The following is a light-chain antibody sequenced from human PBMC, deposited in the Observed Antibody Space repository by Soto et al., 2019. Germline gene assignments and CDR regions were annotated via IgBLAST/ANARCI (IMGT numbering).Light chain of an antibody. CDR3: HQYSGPPYT. J-gene: IGKJ2*01. CDR2: DTF. V-gene: IGKV3-20*01. Sequence: EIVLTQSPGTLSLSPGERVTLSCRASQTVSSSYFGWFQQGPGQAPRLLIYDTFYRATGIPDRFSASGSGTDFTLTISRLEPEDFAVYYCHQYSGPPYTVGQGTKLEI. CDR1: QTVSSSY.